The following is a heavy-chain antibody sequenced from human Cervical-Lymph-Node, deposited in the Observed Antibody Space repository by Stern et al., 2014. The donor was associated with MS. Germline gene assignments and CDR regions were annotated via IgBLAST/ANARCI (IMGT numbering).Heavy chain of an antibody. D-gene: IGHD6-19*01. CDR2: ISYDRSQK. Sequence: VQLVQSGGGVVQPGRSLRLSCAASGFTFSSYAMHWVRQAPGKGLEWVAVISYDRSQKYYADSVKGRFSISRENSKSTLYLQMNSLRPNDTAMYYCASPAGSSDWADFDSWGQGTLVTVSS. CDR3: ASPAGSSDWADFDS. J-gene: IGHJ4*02. V-gene: IGHV3-30-3*01. CDR1: GFTFSSYA.